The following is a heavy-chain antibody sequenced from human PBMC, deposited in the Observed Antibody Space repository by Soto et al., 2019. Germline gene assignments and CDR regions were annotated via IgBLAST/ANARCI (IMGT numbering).Heavy chain of an antibody. J-gene: IGHJ3*02. Sequence: GGSLRLSCAASGFTFSSYSMNWVRQAPGKGLEWVSYISSSSSTIYYADSVKGRFTISRDNAKNSLYLQMNSLRAEDTAVYYCARGSVACTLSAFDIWGQGTMVTVSS. D-gene: IGHD6-19*01. V-gene: IGHV3-48*01. CDR2: ISSSSSTI. CDR1: GFTFSSYS. CDR3: ARGSVACTLSAFDI.